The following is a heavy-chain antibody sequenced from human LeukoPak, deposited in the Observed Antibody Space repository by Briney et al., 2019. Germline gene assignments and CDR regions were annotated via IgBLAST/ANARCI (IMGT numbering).Heavy chain of an antibody. D-gene: IGHD1-26*01. CDR3: ARDVVGGGNFDY. CDR2: SYYRGST. V-gene: IGHV4-59*01. Sequence: SETLSLTCTVSGDSISSYYWSWIRQPPGKGLEWIGCSYYRGSTNYNPSLKSRVTISVDTSENQFSLKLSSVTAADTAVYYCARDVVGGGNFDYWGQGTLVTVSS. J-gene: IGHJ4*02. CDR1: GDSISSYY.